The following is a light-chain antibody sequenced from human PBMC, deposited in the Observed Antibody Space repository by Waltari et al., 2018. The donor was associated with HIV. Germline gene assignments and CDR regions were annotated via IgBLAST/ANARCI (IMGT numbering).Light chain of an antibody. J-gene: IGKJ1*01. CDR1: QSISTW. CDR2: KAS. CDR3: QQYNTVSRT. Sequence: DIQMTQATSTMSAAVGDRVDITCRASQSISTWLAWYHQKPGRAPNLLIYKASTLEDGFPSRFSGSGSGTEFTLTISSLQPDDLATYYCQQYNTVSRTFGQGTKVAIK. V-gene: IGKV1-5*03.